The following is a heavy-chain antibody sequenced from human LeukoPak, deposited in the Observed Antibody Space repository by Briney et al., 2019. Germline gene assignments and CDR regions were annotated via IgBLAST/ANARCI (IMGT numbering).Heavy chain of an antibody. D-gene: IGHD6-19*01. CDR2: ISSRSDYI. V-gene: IGHV3-21*01. Sequence: PGGSLRLSCAPSGFTFSIFSIHWVRQAPGKGLEWVSSISSRSDYIYYADSVRGRFTISRDNAKNSLYLQLNSLTAEDTAVYYCARATSSSGPTFDYWGQGTLVTVAS. J-gene: IGHJ4*02. CDR3: ARATSSSGPTFDY. CDR1: GFTFSIFS.